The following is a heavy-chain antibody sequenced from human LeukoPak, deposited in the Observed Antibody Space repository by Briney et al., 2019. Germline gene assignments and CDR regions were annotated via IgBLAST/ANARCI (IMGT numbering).Heavy chain of an antibody. D-gene: IGHD5-12*01. CDR1: GFARPTHGRG. Sequence: VSGPTLVKPTQTLTLTCTFSGFARPTHGRGVGWIRQPPGKTLEWLSLIYWDDDKRYNPSLKSRLTVTKDTPKNQVVLTMTDMDPVDTATYYCAHRGGYLGYEGLFDYWGQGTLVTVSS. V-gene: IGHV2-5*02. J-gene: IGHJ4*02. CDR2: IYWDDDK. CDR3: AHRGGYLGYEGLFDY.